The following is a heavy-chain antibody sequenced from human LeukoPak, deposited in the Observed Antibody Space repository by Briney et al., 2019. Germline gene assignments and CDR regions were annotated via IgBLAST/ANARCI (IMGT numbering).Heavy chain of an antibody. V-gene: IGHV3-21*01. CDR2: ISSDSNYI. Sequence: GGSLRLSCAASGFPFSSYSMNWVRQAPGKGLEWVSSISSDSNYIYYPESLKGRFTISRDNAKNSLYLQMNSLRAEDTAVYYCARDIQEWYYYGSGSSPGDAFDIWGQGTMVTVSS. CDR3: ARDIQEWYYYGSGSSPGDAFDI. D-gene: IGHD3-10*01. J-gene: IGHJ3*02. CDR1: GFPFSSYS.